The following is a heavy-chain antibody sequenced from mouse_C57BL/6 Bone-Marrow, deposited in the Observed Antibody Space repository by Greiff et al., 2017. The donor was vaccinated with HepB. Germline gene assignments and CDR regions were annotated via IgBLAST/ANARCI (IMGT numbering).Heavy chain of an antibody. CDR3: ARQGVYYGSSSFAY. CDR2: ISNGGGST. Sequence: EVKVVESGGGLVQPGGSLKLSCAASGFTFSDYYMYWVRQTPEKRLEWVAYISNGGGSTYYPDTVKGRFTISRDNAKNTLYLQMSRLKSEDTAMYYCARQGVYYGSSSFAYWGQGTLVTVSA. D-gene: IGHD1-1*01. CDR1: GFTFSDYY. V-gene: IGHV5-12*01. J-gene: IGHJ3*01.